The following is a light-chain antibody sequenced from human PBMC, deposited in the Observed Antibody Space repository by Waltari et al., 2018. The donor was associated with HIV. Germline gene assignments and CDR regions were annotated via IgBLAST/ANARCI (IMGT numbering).Light chain of an antibody. J-gene: IGKJ2*03. CDR1: QSINSW. CDR2: KAS. Sequence: DIQMTQSPSTLSASVGDRVTITCRASQSINSWLAWYQQKPGKAPKVLIYKASSLESGVPSRFSGSGSGTEFTLTISSLQPDDFATYYCQQYTSHSSFGQGTKLEI. CDR3: QQYTSHSS. V-gene: IGKV1-5*03.